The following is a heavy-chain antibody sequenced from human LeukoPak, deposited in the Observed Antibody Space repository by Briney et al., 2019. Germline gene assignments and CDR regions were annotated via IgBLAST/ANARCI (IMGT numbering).Heavy chain of an antibody. J-gene: IGHJ6*02. D-gene: IGHD3-9*01. CDR2: ISAYNGNT. CDR1: GYTFTSYG. V-gene: IGHV1-18*01. Sequence: ASVKVSCKASGYTFTSYGISWVRQAPGQGLEWMGWISAYNGNTNYAQKLQGRVTMTTDTSTSTAYLELGSLRSDDTAVYYCARDGDYDILTGLSDYYYGMDVWGQGTTVTVSS. CDR3: ARDGDYDILTGLSDYYYGMDV.